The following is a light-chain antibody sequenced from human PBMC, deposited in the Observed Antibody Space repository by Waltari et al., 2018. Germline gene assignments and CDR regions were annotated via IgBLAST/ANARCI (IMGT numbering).Light chain of an antibody. CDR1: QNINTY. J-gene: IGKJ4*01. CDR2: DAS. Sequence: DIVLTQSPATLSLSPGERATLSCRASQNINTYLAWYQQKPGQAPRLLTYDASNRATGVPARFSGSGSGTDFTLTISSLEPEDFAVYYCQQRTKWVTFGGGTTLDIK. V-gene: IGKV3-11*01. CDR3: QQRTKWVT.